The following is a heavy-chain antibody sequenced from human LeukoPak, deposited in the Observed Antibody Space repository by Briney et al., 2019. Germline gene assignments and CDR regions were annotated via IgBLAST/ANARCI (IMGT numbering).Heavy chain of an antibody. J-gene: IGHJ6*03. D-gene: IGHD6-19*01. V-gene: IGHV3-23*01. CDR3: AKVTAVAGNYYYYMDV. CDR1: GFTFSSYA. Sequence: GGSLRLSCAASGFTFSSYAMNWVRQAPGKGLEWVSGISGGGSSTYYADSVKGRFTISRDNSKSTLYLQMNSLRAEDTAVYYCAKVTAVAGNYYYYMDVWGKGTTVAVSS. CDR2: ISGGGSST.